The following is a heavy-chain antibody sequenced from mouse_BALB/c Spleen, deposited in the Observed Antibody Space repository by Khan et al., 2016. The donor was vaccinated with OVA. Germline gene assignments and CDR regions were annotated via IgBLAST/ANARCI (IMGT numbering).Heavy chain of an antibody. CDR2: ISYSGNT. CDR3: ARVYGGDFDY. CDR1: GYSITSDYA. Sequence: EVQLQESGPGLVKPSQSLSLTCTVTGYSITSDYAWNWIRQFPGNKLEWMGFISYSGNTNYNPSLKSRISITRDTSKNQFFLQLNSVTTEDTARYYCARVYGGDFDYWGQVTTLTVSS. V-gene: IGHV3-2*02. D-gene: IGHD1-1*01. J-gene: IGHJ2*01.